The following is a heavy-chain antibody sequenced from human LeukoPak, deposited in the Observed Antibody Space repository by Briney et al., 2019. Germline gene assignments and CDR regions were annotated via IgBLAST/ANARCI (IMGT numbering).Heavy chain of an antibody. CDR1: GYTFTSYY. D-gene: IGHD3-10*01. CDR2: INPSGGST. Sequence: ASVKVSCKASGYTFTSYYMHWVRQAPGQGLEWMGIINPSGGSTSYAQKFQGRVTMTRDTSTSTVYMELSSLRSEDTAVYYCARARDYYGLGSLGFDPWGQGTLVTVSS. V-gene: IGHV1-46*01. CDR3: ARARDYYGLGSLGFDP. J-gene: IGHJ5*02.